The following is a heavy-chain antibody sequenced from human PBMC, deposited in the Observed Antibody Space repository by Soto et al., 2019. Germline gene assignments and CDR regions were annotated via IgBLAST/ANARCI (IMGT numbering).Heavy chain of an antibody. CDR3: ATDHDGGWYDEMYYFDY. Sequence: QVQLQQSGPGLVKPSQTLSLTCAISGDSVSSNSAAWNWIRQSPSRGLEWLGRTYYRSKWYNDYAVSVNSRITIDSDTSKNQFSLQLNSVTPEEMAVYDCATDHDGGWYDEMYYFDYWGQGTLVTVFS. D-gene: IGHD6-19*01. CDR2: TYYRSKWYN. V-gene: IGHV6-1*01. J-gene: IGHJ4*02. CDR1: GDSVSSNSAA.